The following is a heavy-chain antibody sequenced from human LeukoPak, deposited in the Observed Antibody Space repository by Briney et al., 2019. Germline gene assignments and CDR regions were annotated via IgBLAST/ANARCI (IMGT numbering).Heavy chain of an antibody. CDR2: IRASGGST. J-gene: IGHJ3*02. Sequence: GGSLRLSCAAPGFTFSDYAMSWVRQAPGKGLEWVSSIRASGGSTFYADSVKGRFTISRDNSENTLFLQMNSLRADDAAVYYCAKDQIGVLPDAFDIWGQGTMVSVSS. CDR1: GFTFSDYA. D-gene: IGHD3-10*01. V-gene: IGHV3-23*01. CDR3: AKDQIGVLPDAFDI.